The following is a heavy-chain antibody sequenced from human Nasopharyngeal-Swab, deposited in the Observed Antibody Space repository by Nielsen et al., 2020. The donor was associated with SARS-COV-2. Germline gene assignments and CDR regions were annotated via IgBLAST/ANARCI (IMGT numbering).Heavy chain of an antibody. V-gene: IGHV1-18*01. J-gene: IGHJ4*02. D-gene: IGHD4-23*01. CDR3: ARVDYGGNFGQNGFGVDDY. CDR1: GYTFTSYG. Sequence: ASVKVSCKASGYTFTSYGISWVRQAPGQGLEWMGWISAYNGNTNYAQKPQGRVTMTTDTSTSTAHMELRSLRSDDTAVYYFARVDYGGNFGQNGFGVDDYWGQGTLVTVSS. CDR2: ISAYNGNT.